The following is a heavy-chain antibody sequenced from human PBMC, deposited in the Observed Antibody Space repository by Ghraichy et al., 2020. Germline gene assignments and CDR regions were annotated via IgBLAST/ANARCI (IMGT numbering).Heavy chain of an antibody. V-gene: IGHV3-53*01. Sequence: GGSLRLSCVASGFTFSNNYMTWFRQPPGKGLEWVSIIYSGGDTDYEYSVPGRFTISRDNAKNTHYLQMDTLRVEATAVSYYESYGGTYGDGYWGQGTLVTVSA. J-gene: IGHJ4*02. CDR3: ESYGGTYGDGY. CDR1: GFTFSNNY. CDR2: IYSGGDT. D-gene: IGHD1-26*01.